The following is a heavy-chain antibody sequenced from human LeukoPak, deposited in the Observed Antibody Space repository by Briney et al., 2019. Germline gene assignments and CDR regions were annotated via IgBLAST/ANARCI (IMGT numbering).Heavy chain of an antibody. J-gene: IGHJ4*02. Sequence: SETLSLTCTVSGGSINSNYWSWIRQPPGKGLEWIGRIYTSGSTNYNPSLKSRVTMSVDTSKNQFSLKLSSVTAADTAVYYCARGTLYSSGWSGVDYWGQGTLVTVSS. CDR2: IYTSGST. D-gene: IGHD6-19*01. CDR1: GGSINSNY. V-gene: IGHV4-4*07. CDR3: ARGTLYSSGWSGVDY.